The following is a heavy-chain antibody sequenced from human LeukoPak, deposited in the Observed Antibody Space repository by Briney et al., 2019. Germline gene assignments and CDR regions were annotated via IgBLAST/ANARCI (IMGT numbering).Heavy chain of an antibody. J-gene: IGHJ6*04. CDR1: GSSFTSYW. Sequence: GESLRISCKGSGSSFTSYWISWVRQMPGKGLGWMGRIDPSDSYTNYSPSFQGHVTISADKSISTAYLQWSSLKASDTAMYYCARPSGYCDYDYGMDVWGKGTTVTVSS. V-gene: IGHV5-10-1*01. CDR3: ARPSGYCDYDYGMDV. D-gene: IGHD5-12*01. CDR2: IDPSDSYT.